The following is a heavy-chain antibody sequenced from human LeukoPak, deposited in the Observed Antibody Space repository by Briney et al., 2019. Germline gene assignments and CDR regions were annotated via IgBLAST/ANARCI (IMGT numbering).Heavy chain of an antibody. D-gene: IGHD3-10*01. CDR1: GGSYSGYY. CDR3: ARVGADGSGFLFDY. Sequence: SETLSLTCAVYGGSYSGYYWSWIRQPPGKGLEWIGEINHSGSTNYNPSLKSRVTISVDTSKNQFSLKLSSVTAADTAVYYCARVGADGSGFLFDYWGQGTLVTVSS. V-gene: IGHV4-34*01. J-gene: IGHJ4*02. CDR2: INHSGST.